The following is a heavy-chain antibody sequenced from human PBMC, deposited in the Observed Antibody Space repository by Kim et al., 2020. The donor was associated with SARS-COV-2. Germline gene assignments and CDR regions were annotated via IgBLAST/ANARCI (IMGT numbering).Heavy chain of an antibody. V-gene: IGHV3-33*05. CDR3: ARDRYYYDSSGGAALHY. J-gene: IGHJ4*02. CDR1: GFTFSSYG. Sequence: GGSLRLSCAASGFTFSSYGMHWVRQAPGKGLEWVAVISYDGSNKYYADSVKGRFTISRDNSKNTLYLQMNSLRAEDTAVYYCARDRYYYDSSGGAALHYWGQGTLVTVSS. D-gene: IGHD3-22*01. CDR2: ISYDGSNK.